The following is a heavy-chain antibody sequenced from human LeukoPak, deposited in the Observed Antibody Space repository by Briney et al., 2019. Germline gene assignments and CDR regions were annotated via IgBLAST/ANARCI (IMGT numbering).Heavy chain of an antibody. Sequence: GGSLRLSCAASGFTFSSYWMSWFRQAPGKGLEWVANIKQDGSEKYYVDSVKGRFTISRDNAKNSLYLQMNRLRAEDTAVYYCARNGELDYYYYMNVWAKGTTVTVSS. CDR1: GFTFSSYW. V-gene: IGHV3-7*01. CDR3: ARNGELDYYYYMNV. D-gene: IGHD1-26*01. CDR2: IKQDGSEK. J-gene: IGHJ6*03.